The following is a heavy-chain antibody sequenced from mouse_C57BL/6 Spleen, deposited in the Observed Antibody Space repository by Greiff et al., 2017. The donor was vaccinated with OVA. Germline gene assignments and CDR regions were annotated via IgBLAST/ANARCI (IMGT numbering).Heavy chain of an antibody. J-gene: IGHJ1*03. CDR3: AREELGGGYFDV. CDR2: IHPNSGST. Sequence: VQLQQPGAELVKPGASVKLSCKASGYTFTSYWMHWVKQRPGQGLEWIGMIHPNSGSTNYNEKFKSKATLTVDKSSSTSYMPLSSLTSEDSAVYYCAREELGGGYFDVWGTGTTVTVSS. CDR1: GYTFTSYW. D-gene: IGHD4-1*01. V-gene: IGHV1-64*01.